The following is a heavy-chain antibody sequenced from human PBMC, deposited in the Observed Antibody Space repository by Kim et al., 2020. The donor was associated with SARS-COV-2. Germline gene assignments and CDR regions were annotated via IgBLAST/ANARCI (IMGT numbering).Heavy chain of an antibody. CDR3: ARAPGCSSTSCYDYFDY. D-gene: IGHD2-2*01. Sequence: LKSRVTISVDKSKNQFSLKLSSVTAADTAVYYCARAPGCSSTSCYDYFDYWGQGTLVTVSS. V-gene: IGHV4-4*02. J-gene: IGHJ4*02.